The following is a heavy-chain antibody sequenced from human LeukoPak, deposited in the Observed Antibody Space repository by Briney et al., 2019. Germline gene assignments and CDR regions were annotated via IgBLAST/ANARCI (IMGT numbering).Heavy chain of an antibody. CDR3: AKDQTRGWYLGYDAFDV. Sequence: GGSLRLSCAASGFTFSDYPMSWVRQAPGKGLEWVSVISGSGETIYYADSVKGRFTISRDNSRRTLYLQMNGLRADDTAVYYCAKDQTRGWYLGYDAFDVWGQGTMVTVSS. CDR2: ISGSGETI. V-gene: IGHV3-23*01. D-gene: IGHD6-19*01. J-gene: IGHJ3*01. CDR1: GFTFSDYP.